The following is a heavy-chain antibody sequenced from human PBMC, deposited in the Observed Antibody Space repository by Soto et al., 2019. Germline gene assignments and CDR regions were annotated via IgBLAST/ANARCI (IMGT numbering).Heavy chain of an antibody. CDR2: ISASTLTT. V-gene: IGHV3-48*02. D-gene: IGHD2-2*01. Sequence: GGSLRLSCAASGFPFSTYSMSWVRQAPGKGLEWISYISASTLTTFYADSVKGRFTISRDTAQNSLYLQMNSLRDEDTAVYYCARAPQLVAPAATGFDSWGQGTLVTVSS. J-gene: IGHJ4*02. CDR3: ARAPQLVAPAATGFDS. CDR1: GFPFSTYS.